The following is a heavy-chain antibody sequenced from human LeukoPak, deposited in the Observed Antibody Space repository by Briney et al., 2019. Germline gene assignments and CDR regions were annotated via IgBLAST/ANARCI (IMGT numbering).Heavy chain of an antibody. CDR3: AKDDAWLRFGE. V-gene: IGHV3-23*01. D-gene: IGHD3-10*01. CDR1: GFTFSSYA. J-gene: IGHJ4*02. CDR2: ISVSASST. Sequence: GGSLRLSCAASGFTFSSYAMTWVRQTPGKGLEWVSSISVSASSTYYADSVKGRFTISRDNSKNTLYLEVISLTAEDTAVYYCAKDDAWLRFGEWSQGTLVTVSS.